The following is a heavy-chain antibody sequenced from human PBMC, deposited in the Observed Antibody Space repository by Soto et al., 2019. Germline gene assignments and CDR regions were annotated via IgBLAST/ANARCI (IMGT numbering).Heavy chain of an antibody. Sequence: QVQLVESGGGLVKPGGSLRLSCAASGFTFSDYYMSWIRQAPGKGLEWVSYISSSGSTIYYADSVKGRYTISRDNAKNSRYLEMNSLRAEDTAVYYCARDLMGGGEVATAFDAFDIWGQGTMVTVSS. J-gene: IGHJ3*02. CDR3: ARDLMGGGEVATAFDAFDI. CDR2: ISSSGSTI. D-gene: IGHD5-12*01. CDR1: GFTFSDYY. V-gene: IGHV3-11*01.